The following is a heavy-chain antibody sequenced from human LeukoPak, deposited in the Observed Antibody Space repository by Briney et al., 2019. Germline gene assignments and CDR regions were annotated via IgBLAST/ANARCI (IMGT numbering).Heavy chain of an antibody. CDR2: IKEDGGKK. D-gene: IGHD3-22*01. CDR3: ATPLDYYDSSGYHQGGD. Sequence: GGSLRLSCAAPGFTFIGCWMTWVRQAPGKGLEGVANIKEDGGKKNYVDSVKGRFTIFRDNAKNSLYLQMNSLRAEDTAVYYCATPLDYYDSSGYHQGGDWGQGTLVTVSS. CDR1: GFTFIGCW. J-gene: IGHJ4*02. V-gene: IGHV3-7*03.